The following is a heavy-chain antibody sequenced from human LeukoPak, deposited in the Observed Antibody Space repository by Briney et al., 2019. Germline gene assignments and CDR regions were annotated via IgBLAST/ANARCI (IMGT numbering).Heavy chain of an antibody. V-gene: IGHV1-69*13. D-gene: IGHD3-3*01. Sequence: ASVKVSCKASGGTFSSYAINWVRQAPGQGLEWMGGITPMFGTAKYAQKFQGRVTITADESTSTAYMELSSLRSEDTAVYYCARANDFWSGRTYYYGMDVWGQGTTVTVSS. J-gene: IGHJ6*02. CDR1: GGTFSSYA. CDR2: ITPMFGTA. CDR3: ARANDFWSGRTYYYGMDV.